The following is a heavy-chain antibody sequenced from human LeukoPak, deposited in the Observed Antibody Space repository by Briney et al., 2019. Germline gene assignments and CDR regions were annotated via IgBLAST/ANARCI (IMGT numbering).Heavy chain of an antibody. CDR3: ARASSKQLAGYLPDGFDI. CDR2: ISSSGSTI. CDR1: GFTFSSYE. J-gene: IGHJ3*02. Sequence: PGGSLRLSCAASGFTFSSYEMNWVRQVPGKGLEWISYISSSGSTIYFADSVKGRFTISRDNAKNSLSLQMNSLRADDAAVYYCARASSKQLAGYLPDGFDIWGQGTMVTVSS. V-gene: IGHV3-48*03. D-gene: IGHD3-9*01.